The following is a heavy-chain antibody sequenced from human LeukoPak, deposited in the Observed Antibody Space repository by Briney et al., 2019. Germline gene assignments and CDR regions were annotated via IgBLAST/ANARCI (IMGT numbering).Heavy chain of an antibody. CDR3: ARARLVSDSWYWDSEH. V-gene: IGHV3-21*01. CDR1: GFTFRGAA. J-gene: IGHJ1*01. CDR2: ISSSSSYI. D-gene: IGHD6-13*01. Sequence: GGSLTLPYAVSGFTFRGAAMTWGRQAPGKGLEWVSSISSSSSYIYYADSVKGRFTISRDNPKDSLYLQMNSLRAEDTAVYYCARARLVSDSWYWDSEHWGHGSPVTVSS.